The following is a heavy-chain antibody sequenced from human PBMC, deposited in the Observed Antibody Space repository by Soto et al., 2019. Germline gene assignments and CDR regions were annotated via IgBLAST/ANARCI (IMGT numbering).Heavy chain of an antibody. J-gene: IGHJ6*02. V-gene: IGHV3-23*01. D-gene: IGHD1-26*01. Sequence: GGSLRLSCVASGFTFSAYDMNWVRQAPGRGLERVSVISNSGASTYYADSVKGRFTISRDNSKNTLFLQMNSLGAEDTAVYYCAKAISGSQYFYYGMDVWGRGSTVTVSS. CDR2: ISNSGAST. CDR3: AKAISGSQYFYYGMDV. CDR1: GFTFSAYD.